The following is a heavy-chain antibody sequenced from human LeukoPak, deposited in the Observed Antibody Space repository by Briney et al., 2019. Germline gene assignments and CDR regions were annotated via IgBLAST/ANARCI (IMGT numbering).Heavy chain of an antibody. V-gene: IGHV1-18*01. D-gene: IGHD6-13*01. J-gene: IGHJ4*02. CDR1: GYTFTSYG. CDR2: ISAYNGDT. Sequence: ASVKVTFKCSGYTFTSYGISWVRQPPGQGLEWMGWISAYNGDTNYAQKLQGRVTITIDTSNSTAYMELRSLRSDDTAVYYCARGAAAAGIKSDYWGQGTLVTVSS. CDR3: ARGAAAAGIKSDY.